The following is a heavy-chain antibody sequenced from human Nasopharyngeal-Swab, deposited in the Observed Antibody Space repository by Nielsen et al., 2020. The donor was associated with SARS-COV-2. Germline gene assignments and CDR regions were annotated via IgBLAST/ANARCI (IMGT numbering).Heavy chain of an antibody. CDR1: GASIGSDY. CDR3: ARDTTGWFQSGMDV. V-gene: IGHV4-59*01. Sequence: SETLSLTCTVSGASIGSDYWTWIRQPPGKTLEWIGHISYTGSSSYNPSLRSRVTISLDRSKNQISLNLSSVTAADTAVYYCARDTTGWFQSGMDVWGQGTTVIVSS. D-gene: IGHD6-19*01. J-gene: IGHJ6*02. CDR2: ISYTGSS.